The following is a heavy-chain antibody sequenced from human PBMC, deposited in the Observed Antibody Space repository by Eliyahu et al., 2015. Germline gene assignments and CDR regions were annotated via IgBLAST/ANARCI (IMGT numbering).Heavy chain of an antibody. J-gene: IGHJ4*02. CDR3: AAVRGVTTLDYFDY. CDR2: IVVGSGNT. D-gene: IGHD4-23*01. Sequence: QMQLVQSGPEVKKPGTSXKVXCKASGFTFTXSAVQWVRQARGQRLEWIGWIVVGSGNTNYAQKFQERVTITRDMSTSTAYMELSSLRSEDTAVYYCAAVRGVTTLDYFDYWGQGTLVTVSS. V-gene: IGHV1-58*01. CDR1: GFTFTXSA.